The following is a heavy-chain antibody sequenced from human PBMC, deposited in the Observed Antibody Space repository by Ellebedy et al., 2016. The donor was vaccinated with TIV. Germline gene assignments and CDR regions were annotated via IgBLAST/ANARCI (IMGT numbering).Heavy chain of an antibody. Sequence: PGGSLRLSCAASGFTFSSNGMHWVRQAPGKGLEWVALIHHDGSQKYYADSVKGRFTISRDNSRNTLYLQMTSLRPEDTALYYCARGRSYCSGSSCYSMPRDSWGQGTLVTVSS. D-gene: IGHD2-15*01. CDR2: IHHDGSQK. CDR1: GFTFSSNG. J-gene: IGHJ4*02. CDR3: ARGRSYCSGSSCYSMPRDS. V-gene: IGHV3-30*02.